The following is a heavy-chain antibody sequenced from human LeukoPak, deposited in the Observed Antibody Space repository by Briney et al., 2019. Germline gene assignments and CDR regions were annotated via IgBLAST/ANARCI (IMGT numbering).Heavy chain of an antibody. D-gene: IGHD6-19*01. CDR3: ARVSGWYYFDY. J-gene: IGHJ4*02. Sequence: AGGSLRLSCAASGFTFSSYSMNWVRQAPGKGLEWVSYISSSSTIYYADSVKGRFTISRDNAKNSLYLQMNSLRAEDTAVYYCARVSGWYYFDYWGQGTLVTVSS. CDR2: ISSSSTI. V-gene: IGHV3-48*01. CDR1: GFTFSSYS.